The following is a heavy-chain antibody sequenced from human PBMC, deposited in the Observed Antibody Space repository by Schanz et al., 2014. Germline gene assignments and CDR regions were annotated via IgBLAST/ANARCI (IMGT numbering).Heavy chain of an antibody. V-gene: IGHV1-18*01. CDR1: GYTFTSYG. CDR3: ARDAADFYDILTEDDY. CDR2: ISAYNGNT. D-gene: IGHD3-9*01. Sequence: QVQLVQSGAEVKKPGASVKVSCKAYGYTFTSYGISWVRQAPGQGLEWMGWISAYNGNTKYPQKLQGRVTMTTDTSTSTAYMELRSLRSDDTAVYYCARDAADFYDILTEDDYWGQGTLVTVSS. J-gene: IGHJ4*02.